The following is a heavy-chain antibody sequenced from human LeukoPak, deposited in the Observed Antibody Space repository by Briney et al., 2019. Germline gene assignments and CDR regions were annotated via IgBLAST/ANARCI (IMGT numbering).Heavy chain of an antibody. V-gene: IGHV4-39*01. D-gene: IGHD3-10*01. CDR3: ARQADYYGSGSYRIAYFDY. CDR1: GGSISSSSYY. J-gene: IGHJ4*02. CDR2: IYYSGST. Sequence: PSETLTLTCTVSGGSISSSSYYWGWIRQPPGKGLEWIGSIYYSGSTYYNPSLKSRVTISVDTSKNQFSLKLSSVTAADTAVYYCARQADYYGSGSYRIAYFDYWGQGTLVTVSS.